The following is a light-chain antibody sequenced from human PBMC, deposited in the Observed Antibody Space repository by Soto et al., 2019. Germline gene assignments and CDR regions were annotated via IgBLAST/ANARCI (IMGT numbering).Light chain of an antibody. V-gene: IGKV3D-11*01. J-gene: IGKJ5*01. CDR1: QAVNTR. Sequence: EIVLTQSPATLSLSPGERATLSCRASQAVNTRLAWYQHTPGQAPRLXIYLTSNREAGIPARFSGSGAGTECTLTISSLEPEDVAVDYCQQRSNWTITFCQGTRLEIK. CDR2: LTS. CDR3: QQRSNWTIT.